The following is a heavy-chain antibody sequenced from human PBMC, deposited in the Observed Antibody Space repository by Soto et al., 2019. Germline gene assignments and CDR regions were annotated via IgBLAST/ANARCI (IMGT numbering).Heavy chain of an antibody. Sequence: GGSLRLSCAASGFTFSSYSMNWVRQAPGKGLEWVSSISSSSSYIYYADSVKGRFTISRDNAKNSLYLQMNSLRAEDTAVYYCARQLTMVPSEDYWGQGTLVTVSS. CDR2: ISSSSSYI. J-gene: IGHJ4*02. V-gene: IGHV3-21*01. CDR3: ARQLTMVPSEDY. CDR1: GFTFSSYS. D-gene: IGHD3-10*01.